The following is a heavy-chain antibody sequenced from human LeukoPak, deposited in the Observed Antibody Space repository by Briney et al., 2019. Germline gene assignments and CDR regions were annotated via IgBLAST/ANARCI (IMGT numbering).Heavy chain of an antibody. CDR3: ARSALVRGVST. CDR2: ISYSGTT. Sequence: SETLSLTCTVSGDSMGNFHWTWIRQPPGKELGWSGCISYSGTTDYNPSRKGRVTMSVHTSKTQYSLNLNSVTAADTAVFYCARSALVRGVSTWGQGTLVTVSS. J-gene: IGHJ5*02. V-gene: IGHV4-59*01. CDR1: GDSMGNFH. D-gene: IGHD3-10*01.